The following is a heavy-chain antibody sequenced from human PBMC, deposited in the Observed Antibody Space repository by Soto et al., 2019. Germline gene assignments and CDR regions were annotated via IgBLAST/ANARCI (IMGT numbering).Heavy chain of an antibody. D-gene: IGHD7-27*01. J-gene: IGHJ4*02. V-gene: IGHV4-30-4*01. CDR1: GGSISSGDYY. CDR2: IYDRGST. Sequence: QVQLQESGPGLVKPSQTLSLTCTVSGGSISSGDYYWSWIRQSPGKGLEWIGHIYDRGSTYSNPSLNSRVFILVDTSMNQFSLNLNSVTVADTAVYYCARGLSGDKVDYWGRGTLVTVSS. CDR3: ARGLSGDKVDY.